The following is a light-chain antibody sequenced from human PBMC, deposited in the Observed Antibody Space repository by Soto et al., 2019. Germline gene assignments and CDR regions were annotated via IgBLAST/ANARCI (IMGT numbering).Light chain of an antibody. J-gene: IGKJ1*01. CDR3: QQYGSSPQT. V-gene: IGKV3-20*01. Sequence: EIVLTQSPATLSVSPGERATLSCGASQSVSSNLAWYQQKPGQGPRLLIYGASSRATGIPDRFSGSGSGTDFTLTISRLEPEDFAVYYCQQYGSSPQTFGQGTKVDIK. CDR2: GAS. CDR1: QSVSSN.